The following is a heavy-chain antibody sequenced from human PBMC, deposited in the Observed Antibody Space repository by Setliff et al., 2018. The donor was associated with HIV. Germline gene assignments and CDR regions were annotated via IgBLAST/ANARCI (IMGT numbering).Heavy chain of an antibody. CDR3: EGSTGDEVSW. Sequence: NPGGSLRLSCSASGFTFSGSALHWVRQASGKGLEWVGRIKNKNDGGTTDYAAPVKGRFTISKDDSKNMLYLQMNSLKTEDTAVYYCEGSTGDEVSWWGQGTLVTVSS. D-gene: IGHD7-27*01. CDR2: IKNKNDGGTT. CDR1: GFTFSGSA. V-gene: IGHV3-15*01. J-gene: IGHJ4*02.